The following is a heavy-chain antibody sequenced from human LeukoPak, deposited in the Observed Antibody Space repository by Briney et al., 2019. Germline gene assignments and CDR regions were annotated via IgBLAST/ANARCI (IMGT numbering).Heavy chain of an antibody. CDR2: IKQDGSEK. Sequence: PGGSLRLSFAASGFTFSSYWMSWVRQAPGKGLEWVANIKQDGSEKYYVDSVKGRFTISRDNSKNTLYLQMNSLRAEDTAVYYCAKDPVVPAAIRYYYYYMDVWGKGTTVTVSS. J-gene: IGHJ6*03. D-gene: IGHD2-2*02. V-gene: IGHV3-7*03. CDR1: GFTFSSYW. CDR3: AKDPVVPAAIRYYYYYMDV.